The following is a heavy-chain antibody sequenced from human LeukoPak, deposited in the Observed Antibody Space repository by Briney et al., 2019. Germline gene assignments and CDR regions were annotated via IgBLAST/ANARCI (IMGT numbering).Heavy chain of an antibody. CDR3: AKDGARHLKIVGATHFDY. V-gene: IGHV3-23*01. J-gene: IGHJ4*02. CDR1: GFTFSSYA. D-gene: IGHD1-26*01. CDR2: ISGSGGST. Sequence: AGGSLRLSCAASGFTFSSYAMSWVHQAPGKGLEWVSAISGSGGSTYYADSVKGRFTISRDNSKNTLYLQMNSLRAEDTAVYYCAKDGARHLKIVGATHFDYWGQGTLVTVSS.